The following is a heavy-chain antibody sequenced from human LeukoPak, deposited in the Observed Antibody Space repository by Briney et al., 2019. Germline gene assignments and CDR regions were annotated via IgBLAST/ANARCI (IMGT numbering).Heavy chain of an antibody. Sequence: PSQTLSLTCTVSGGSISSGDYYWSWIRQPPGKGLEWIGYIYYSGSTYYNPSLKSRVTISVDTSKNQFSLKLSSVIAADTAVYYCARDDAVEMAPKSAFDIWAKGQWSPSLQ. CDR2: IYYSGST. CDR3: ARDDAVEMAPKSAFDI. V-gene: IGHV4-30-4*01. D-gene: IGHD5-24*01. J-gene: IGHJ3*02. CDR1: GGSISSGDYY.